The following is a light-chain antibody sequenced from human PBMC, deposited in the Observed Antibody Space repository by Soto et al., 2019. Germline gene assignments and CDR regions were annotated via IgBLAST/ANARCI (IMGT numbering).Light chain of an antibody. CDR3: SSYTSRTTLVV. Sequence: QSVLTQPASVSGSPGQSITISCTGTSSDVGGYNYVSWYQQHPGKAPKLVIFEVSIRPSGVSIRFSGSKSGNTASLTISGLQTEDEADYYCSSYTSRTTLVVFGSGTKVTVL. CDR1: SSDVGGYNY. J-gene: IGLJ1*01. V-gene: IGLV2-14*01. CDR2: EVS.